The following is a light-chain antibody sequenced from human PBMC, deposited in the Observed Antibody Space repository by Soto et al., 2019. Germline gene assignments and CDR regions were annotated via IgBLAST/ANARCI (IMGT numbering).Light chain of an antibody. J-gene: IGKJ5*01. CDR1: QSVSSSY. CDR3: QQYNNWPFS. Sequence: IVLTQSPETLSLSPGERATLSCRASQSVSSSYLAWYQQRPGQAPRLLIYGASSRATGIPDRFSGSGYGTGFSLTISSLEPEDFALYFCQQYNNWPFSFGPGTRLEIK. V-gene: IGKV3-20*01. CDR2: GAS.